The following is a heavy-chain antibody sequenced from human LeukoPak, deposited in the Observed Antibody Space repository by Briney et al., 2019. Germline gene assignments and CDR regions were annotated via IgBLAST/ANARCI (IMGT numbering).Heavy chain of an antibody. J-gene: IGHJ1*01. Sequence: RGSLRLSCAASGFTFSSYSMNWVRQAPGKGLEWVSSISSSSSYIYYADSVKGRFTISRDNAKNSLYLQMNSLGAEEDTAVYYCARDRRGVVTAIPAEYLQHWGQGTLATVSS. CDR2: ISSSSSYI. D-gene: IGHD2-21*02. CDR1: GFTFSSYS. V-gene: IGHV3-21*06. CDR3: ARDRRGVVTAIPAEYLQH.